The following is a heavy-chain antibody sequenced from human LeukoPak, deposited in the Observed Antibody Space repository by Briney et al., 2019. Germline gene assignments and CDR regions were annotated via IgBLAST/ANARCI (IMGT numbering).Heavy chain of an antibody. CDR2: ITASGTAM. Sequence: GGSLRLSCAASGFTFSSYSMNWVRQAPGKGLEWVSHITASGTAMFYADSVKGRFTISRDNAKNTLYLQMNSLRAEDTAVYYCATSPTIKGGFDSWGQGTLVTVSS. CDR3: ATSPTIKGGFDS. D-gene: IGHD4/OR15-4a*01. J-gene: IGHJ4*02. CDR1: GFTFSSYS. V-gene: IGHV3-48*01.